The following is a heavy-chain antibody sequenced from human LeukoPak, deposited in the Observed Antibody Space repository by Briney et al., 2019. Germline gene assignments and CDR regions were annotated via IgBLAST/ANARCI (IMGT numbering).Heavy chain of an antibody. D-gene: IGHD6-6*01. J-gene: IGHJ4*02. CDR1: GGSISSGGYY. V-gene: IGHV4-30-2*01. Sequence: SETLSLTCTVSGGSISSGGYYWSWIRQPPGKGLEWIGYIYHSGSTYYNPSLKSRVTISVDRSKNQFSLKLSSVTAADTAVYYCARVVLAARPGVDYWGQGTLVTVSS. CDR3: ARVVLAARPGVDY. CDR2: IYHSGST.